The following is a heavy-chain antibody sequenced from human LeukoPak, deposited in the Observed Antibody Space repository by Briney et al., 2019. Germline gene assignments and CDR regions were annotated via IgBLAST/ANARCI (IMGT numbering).Heavy chain of an antibody. CDR3: AKDGNWARFEN. CDR1: GVAFSNYG. CDR2: ITGSGGTT. Sequence: GGSLRLSCAASGVAFSNYGMNWVRQAPGKGLEWVSRITGSGGTTYYADSVKGRFTISRDNSKNTLYLQMNSPRAEDTAAYYCAKDGNWARFENWGQGTLVTVSS. J-gene: IGHJ4*02. D-gene: IGHD7-27*01. V-gene: IGHV3-23*01.